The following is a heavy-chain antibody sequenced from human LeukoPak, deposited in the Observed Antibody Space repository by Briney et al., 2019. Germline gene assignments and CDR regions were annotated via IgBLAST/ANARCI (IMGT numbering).Heavy chain of an antibody. CDR3: ARDLSATWYSLAY. CDR1: GLKFVDYA. V-gene: IGHV3-20*04. Sequence: PGGSLSLFCSGSGLKFVDYALSWVRQAPGKGLEWVSGINWDGENTAYADSVKGRFTISRDNAENALYLQMDSLRAEDTALYYSARDLSATWYSLAYWGRGSKVTVFS. CDR2: INWDGENT. J-gene: IGHJ4*02. D-gene: IGHD2-15*01.